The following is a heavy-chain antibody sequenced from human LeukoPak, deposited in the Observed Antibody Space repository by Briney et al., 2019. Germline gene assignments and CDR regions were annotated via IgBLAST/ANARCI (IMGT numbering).Heavy chain of an antibody. D-gene: IGHD5-24*01. V-gene: IGHV1-8*01. Sequence: GASVKVSCTTSGYTFTSYAINWVRQATGQGLEWMGWMNPDSANTGFAQKFQGRLTLTRNTSTRAAYMELSSLTSEDTAVYYCGRGGEMATINYWGQGTLVTVSS. CDR3: GRGGEMATINY. J-gene: IGHJ4*02. CDR2: MNPDSANT. CDR1: GYTFTSYA.